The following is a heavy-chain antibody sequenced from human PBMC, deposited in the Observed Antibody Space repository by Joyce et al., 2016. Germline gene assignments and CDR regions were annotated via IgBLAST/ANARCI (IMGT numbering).Heavy chain of an antibody. CDR3: ANGLGGTYDFLLEN. CDR2: ITNDSSYE. Sequence: VQLVESGGGVVQPGRSLRLSCVASGFNFNNYGAHWVRQAAGEGLEWVAGITNDSSYESYVDSVKGRFTISRDNSKNTVYLQLSSLRPEDAAVYYCANGLGGTYDFLLENWGQGALVTVSS. V-gene: IGHV3-30*18. D-gene: IGHD3-9*01. J-gene: IGHJ4*02. CDR1: GFNFNNYG.